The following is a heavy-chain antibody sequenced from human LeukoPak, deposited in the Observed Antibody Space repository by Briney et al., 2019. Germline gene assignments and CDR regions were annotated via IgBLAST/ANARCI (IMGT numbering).Heavy chain of an antibody. D-gene: IGHD6-19*01. V-gene: IGHV3-30*04. CDR1: GFTFSSYA. CDR2: VSYDGSNK. CDR3: ASEYREDHSGSQYFQH. J-gene: IGHJ1*01. Sequence: GGSLRLSCAASGFTFSSYAMHWVRQAPGKGLEWVALVSYDGSNKYYADSVKGRFTVSRDNSKNTLYLQMNSLRVEDTAVYYCASEYREDHSGSQYFQHWGQGTLVTVSS.